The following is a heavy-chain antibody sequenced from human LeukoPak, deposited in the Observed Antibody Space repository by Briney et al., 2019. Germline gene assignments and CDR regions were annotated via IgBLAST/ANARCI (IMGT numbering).Heavy chain of an antibody. Sequence: GSSVKVSCKASGGTFSSYAISWVRQAPGQGLEWMGGIIPIFGTANYGQKFQGRVTITADKSTSTAYMELSSLRSEDTAVYYCARAVGQQLVLVYWGQGTLVTVSS. CDR1: GGTFSSYA. J-gene: IGHJ4*02. D-gene: IGHD6-13*01. CDR2: IIPIFGTA. CDR3: ARAVGQQLVLVY. V-gene: IGHV1-69*06.